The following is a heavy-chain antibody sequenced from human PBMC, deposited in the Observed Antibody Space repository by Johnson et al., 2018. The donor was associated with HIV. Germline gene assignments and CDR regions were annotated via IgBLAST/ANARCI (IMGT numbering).Heavy chain of an antibody. CDR3: AKGGGQQLAHAFDI. D-gene: IGHD6-13*01. J-gene: IGHJ3*02. Sequence: VQLVESGGGLVQPGGSLRLSCVASGFTFTNYWMHCVRQAPGKGLEWVSGISWNSGSIGYAAAVKGRFTISRDNAKNSLYLQMNSLRAEDTALYYCAKGGGQQLAHAFDIWGQGTMVTVSS. CDR2: ISWNSGSI. V-gene: IGHV3-9*01. CDR1: GFTFTNYW.